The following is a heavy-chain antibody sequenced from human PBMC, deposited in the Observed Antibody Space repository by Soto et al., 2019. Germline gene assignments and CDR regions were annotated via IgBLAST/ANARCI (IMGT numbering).Heavy chain of an antibody. CDR2: IRGIGGSK. D-gene: IGHD3-22*01. Sequence: GGSLRLSCAASGFTFSSYAMSWVRQAPGKGLEWVSAIRGIGGSKEYADTVKGRFTNSRDNSKNTLYLQMNSLRAEDTAVYYCAKEGDYYDSSSYYYDAFDIWGQGTMVTVSS. CDR3: AKEGDYYDSSSYYYDAFDI. CDR1: GFTFSSYA. V-gene: IGHV3-23*01. J-gene: IGHJ3*02.